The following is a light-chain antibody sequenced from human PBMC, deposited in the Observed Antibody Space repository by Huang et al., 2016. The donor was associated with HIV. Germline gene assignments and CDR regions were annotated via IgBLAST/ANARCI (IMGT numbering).Light chain of an antibody. CDR3: QQVKTYPLT. Sequence: IQMTQSPSSLSASVGDSVTVTCRASQDISSYLAWYQQKPGNAPKLLIYASSTLQSGVPSRFGGSGSGTDFSLTISSLQPEDFATYYCQQVKTYPLTFGPGTKVDIK. CDR2: ASS. J-gene: IGKJ3*01. CDR1: QDISSY. V-gene: IGKV1-9*01.